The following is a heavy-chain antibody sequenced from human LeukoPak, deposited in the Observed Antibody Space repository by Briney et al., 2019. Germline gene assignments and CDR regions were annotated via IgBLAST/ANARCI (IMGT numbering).Heavy chain of an antibody. CDR1: GYSFTSYW. J-gene: IGHJ4*02. CDR2: VDPSDSYT. CDR3: ARQGGDYLYYFDN. Sequence: GESLKISCKGSGYSFTSYWIGWVRQVPGKGLEWMGSVDPSDSYTIYSPSFQGHVTISADKSISTAYLQWSSLKASDTAMYYCARQGGDYLYYFDNWGQGTLVTVSS. V-gene: IGHV5-10-1*01. D-gene: IGHD4-17*01.